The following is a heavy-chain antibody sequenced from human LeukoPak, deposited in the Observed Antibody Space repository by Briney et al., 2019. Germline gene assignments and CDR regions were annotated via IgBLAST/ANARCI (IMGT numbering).Heavy chain of an antibody. J-gene: IGHJ3*02. CDR3: ATGLRYFDAGAFDI. D-gene: IGHD3-9*01. Sequence: GGSLRLSCAASGFTFSSYSMNWVRQAPGKGLEWVSSISSSSSYIYYADSVKGRFTISRDNAKNSLYLQMNSLRAEDTAVYYCATGLRYFDAGAFDIWGQGTMVTVSS. V-gene: IGHV3-21*01. CDR1: GFTFSSYS. CDR2: ISSSSSYI.